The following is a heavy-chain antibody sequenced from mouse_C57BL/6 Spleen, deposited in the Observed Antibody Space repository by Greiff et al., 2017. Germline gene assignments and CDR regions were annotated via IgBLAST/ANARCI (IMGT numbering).Heavy chain of an antibody. Sequence: QVQLQQPGAELVRPGTSVSLSCKASGYTFTSYWMHWVKQRPGQGLEWIGVMDPSDSYTNYNQKFKGKATLTVDTSSSTAYMQHSSLTSEDSAVFYCEREGDSNYVFDYWGQGTTLTVSS. CDR2: MDPSDSYT. D-gene: IGHD2-5*01. CDR1: GYTFTSYW. V-gene: IGHV1-59*01. J-gene: IGHJ2*01. CDR3: EREGDSNYVFDY.